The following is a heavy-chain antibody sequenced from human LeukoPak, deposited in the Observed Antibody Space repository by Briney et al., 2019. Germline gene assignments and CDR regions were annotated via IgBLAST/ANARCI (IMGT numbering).Heavy chain of an antibody. J-gene: IGHJ4*02. CDR1: GFTFSSYA. Sequence: GGSLRLSCAASGFTFSSYAMHWVRQAPGKGLEWVAVISYDGSNKYYADSVKGRFTISRDNSKNTLYLQMNSLRAEDTAVYYCARPASYGGNSYWGQGTLVTVSS. V-gene: IGHV3-30*04. CDR3: ARPASYGGNSY. CDR2: ISYDGSNK. D-gene: IGHD4-23*01.